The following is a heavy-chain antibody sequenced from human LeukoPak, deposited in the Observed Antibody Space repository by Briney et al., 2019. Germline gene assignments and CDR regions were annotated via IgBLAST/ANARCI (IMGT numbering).Heavy chain of an antibody. CDR3: AREFVVPAAMAPRGIYYYYGVDA. J-gene: IGHJ6*02. V-gene: IGHV1-2*02. D-gene: IGHD2-2*01. Sequence: ASVKVSCKAAGYTFTGCYKHWVRQAPGQGLEWMGWINPNSGGTNYAQKFQGRVTMTRDTSISTAYMELSRLRSDDTAVYYCAREFVVPAAMAPRGIYYYYGVDAWGQGPTVTVSS. CDR2: INPNSGGT. CDR1: GYTFTGCY.